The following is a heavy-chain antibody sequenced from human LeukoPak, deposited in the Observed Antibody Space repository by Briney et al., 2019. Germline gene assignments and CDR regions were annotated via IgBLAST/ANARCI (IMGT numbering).Heavy chain of an antibody. D-gene: IGHD5-24*01. V-gene: IGHV3-30*04. Sequence: PGGSLRLSCAASGFTFSSYAMHWVRQAPGKGLEWVAVISYDGSNKYYADSVKGRFTISRDNSKNTLYLQMNSLRAEDTAVYYCARDGYNYHYYYYYMDVWGKGTTVTVSS. CDR2: ISYDGSNK. J-gene: IGHJ6*03. CDR3: ARDGYNYHYYYYYMDV. CDR1: GFTFSSYA.